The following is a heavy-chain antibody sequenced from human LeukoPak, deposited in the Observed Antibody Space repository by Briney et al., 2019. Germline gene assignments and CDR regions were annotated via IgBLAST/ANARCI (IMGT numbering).Heavy chain of an antibody. CDR3: ARKGAAGTGFDY. D-gene: IGHD1-1*01. CDR1: GGSISSSDYY. CDR2: IYYSGIT. V-gene: IGHV4-39*07. J-gene: IGHJ4*02. Sequence: SETLSLTCTVSGGSISSSDYYWGWVRQPPGKGLEWIGSIYYSGITYYNPSLKSRVTISVDTSKNQFSLRLNSVTAADTAVYFCARKGAAGTGFDYWGQGTQVTVSS.